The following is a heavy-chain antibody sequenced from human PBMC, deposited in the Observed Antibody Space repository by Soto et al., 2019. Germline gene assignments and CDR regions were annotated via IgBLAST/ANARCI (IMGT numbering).Heavy chain of an antibody. CDR3: AKSYRGNYDSIAMTRYFDY. CDR1: GFTFISYG. V-gene: IGHV3-30*18. J-gene: IGHJ4*02. CDR2: ISYDGSNK. Sequence: PGGSLRLSCAASGFTFISYGMHWVRQAPGKGLEWVAGISYDGSNKYYADSVKGRFTISRDNSKNTLHLQMNSLRAEDTAVYYCAKSYRGNYDSIAMTRYFDYWGQGTQVTVSS. D-gene: IGHD3-22*01.